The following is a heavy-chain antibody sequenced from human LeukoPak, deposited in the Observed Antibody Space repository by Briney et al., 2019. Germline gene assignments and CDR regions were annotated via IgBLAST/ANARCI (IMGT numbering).Heavy chain of an antibody. Sequence: SETLSLTCTVSGGSISSYYWSWIRQPPGKGLEWIGYIYYSGSTNYNPSLKSRVTISVDTSKNQFSLKLSSVTAADTAVYCCARDRRVNYYDSSGTFDYWGQGTLVTVSS. CDR3: ARDRRVNYYDSSGTFDY. CDR1: GGSISSYY. CDR2: IYYSGST. D-gene: IGHD3-22*01. V-gene: IGHV4-59*01. J-gene: IGHJ4*02.